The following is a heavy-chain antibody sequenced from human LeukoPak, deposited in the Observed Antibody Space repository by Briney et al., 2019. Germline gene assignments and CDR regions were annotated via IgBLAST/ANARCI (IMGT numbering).Heavy chain of an antibody. CDR2: MSEGIT. Sequence: LETLSLTRNVSDGSFMGLYWSWFRQPPGKGLEWIGEMSEGITNYHPSLQGRVTISIDSSKKQFSLHLASVTGADTAVYYCARRQYRLNWDKIDSWGQGTLVTVSS. J-gene: IGHJ4*02. CDR3: ARRQYRLNWDKIDS. CDR1: DGSFMGLY. V-gene: IGHV4-34*01. D-gene: IGHD1/OR15-1a*01.